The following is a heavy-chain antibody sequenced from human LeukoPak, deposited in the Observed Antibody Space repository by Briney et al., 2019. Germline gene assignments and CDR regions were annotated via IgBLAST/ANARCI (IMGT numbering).Heavy chain of an antibody. CDR3: ARDSVVATIVDWFDP. Sequence: GGSLRLSCAASGFTFSSYSMNWVRQAPGKGLEWVSSISSSSSYIYYADSVKGRFTISRDNAKNSLYLQMNSLRAEDTAVYYCARDSVVATIVDWFDPWGQGTLVTVPS. V-gene: IGHV3-21*01. D-gene: IGHD5-12*01. CDR2: ISSSSSYI. J-gene: IGHJ5*02. CDR1: GFTFSSYS.